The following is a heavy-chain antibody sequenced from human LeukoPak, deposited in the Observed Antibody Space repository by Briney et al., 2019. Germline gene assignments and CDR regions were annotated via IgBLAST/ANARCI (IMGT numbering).Heavy chain of an antibody. J-gene: IGHJ4*02. Sequence: SETLSLTCSVSGHSISSGYYWGWIRQPPGKGLEWIGRIYTSGSTNYNPSLKSRVTISVDTSKNQFSLKLSSVTAADTAVYYCARDSPSAVAGKLYFDYWGQGTLVTVSS. D-gene: IGHD6-19*01. CDR1: GHSISSGYY. CDR3: ARDSPSAVAGKLYFDY. V-gene: IGHV4-38-2*02. CDR2: IYTSGST.